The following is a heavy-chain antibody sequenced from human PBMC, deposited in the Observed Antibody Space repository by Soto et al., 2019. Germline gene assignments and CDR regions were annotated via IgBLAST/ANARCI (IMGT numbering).Heavy chain of an antibody. Sequence: PRESLKISCKGSGYSFTSYWIGWVRQMPGKGLEWMGIIYPGDSGTRYSPSFQGQVTISADKSISTAYLQWSSLKASDTAMYYCVSSHGGWVSWLAHRGKGSRVTVSS. CDR3: VSSHGGWVSWLAH. V-gene: IGHV5-51*01. J-gene: IGHJ5*02. D-gene: IGHD6-13*01. CDR2: IYPGDSGT. CDR1: GYSFTSYW.